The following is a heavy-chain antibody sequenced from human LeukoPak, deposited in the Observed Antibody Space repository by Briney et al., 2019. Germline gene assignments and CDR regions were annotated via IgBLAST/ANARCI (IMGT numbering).Heavy chain of an antibody. Sequence: ASVKVSCKASGYTFTGYHMHWVRQAPGQGVEWMGWINPNSGGTNYAQKFQGGVTMTRHTSISTAYMELSRLRSDDTAVYYCARGPGVTDQYYYYYGMDVWGQGTTVTVSS. V-gene: IGHV1-2*02. CDR2: INPNSGGT. J-gene: IGHJ6*02. CDR1: GYTFTGYH. CDR3: ARGPGVTDQYYYYYGMDV. D-gene: IGHD2-8*01.